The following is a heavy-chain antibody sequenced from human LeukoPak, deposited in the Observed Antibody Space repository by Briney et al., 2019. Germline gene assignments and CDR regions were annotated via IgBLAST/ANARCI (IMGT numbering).Heavy chain of an antibody. CDR1: GFTFNTYS. Sequence: GGSLRLSCAASGFTFNTYSMTWVRQAPGKGLEWLSYISSSSDAIWYADSVKGRFTVSRGNAKNSLYLHMNSLRDEDTAVYYCARENWFKFDYWGQGSLVIVSS. J-gene: IGHJ4*02. CDR3: ARENWFKFDY. D-gene: IGHD3-10*01. V-gene: IGHV3-48*02. CDR2: ISSSSDAI.